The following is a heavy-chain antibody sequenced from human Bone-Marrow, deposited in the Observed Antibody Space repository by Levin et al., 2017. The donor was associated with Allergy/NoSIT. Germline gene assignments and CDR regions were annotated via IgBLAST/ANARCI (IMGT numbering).Heavy chain of an antibody. CDR2: VSGSGGST. J-gene: IGHJ6*03. V-gene: IGHV3-23*01. CDR1: GFTFSTYA. CDR3: AKGTNASPRYYVYMDV. D-gene: IGHD3-16*01. Sequence: PGGSLRLSCAASGFTFSTYAMVWVRQAPGKGLEWVSSVSGSGGSTYYADSVKGRFTLSRDNAKNTLYLQMNSLRAEDTATYFCAKGTNASPRYYVYMDVWGKGTTVTASS.